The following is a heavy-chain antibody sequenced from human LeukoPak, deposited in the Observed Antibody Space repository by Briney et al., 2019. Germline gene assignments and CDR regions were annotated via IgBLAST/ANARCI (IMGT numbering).Heavy chain of an antibody. V-gene: IGHV1-69*02. CDR2: IIPVLGIA. CDR3: ATHYSSTSWRY. Sequence: SVKVSCKATGGTFSSYTISWVRQAPGQGLEWMGRIIPVLGIANYAQKFQGRVTITADKSTSTAYMELSSLRSEDTAVYYCATHYSSTSWRYWGQGTLVTVSS. J-gene: IGHJ4*02. D-gene: IGHD2-2*01. CDR1: GGTFSSYT.